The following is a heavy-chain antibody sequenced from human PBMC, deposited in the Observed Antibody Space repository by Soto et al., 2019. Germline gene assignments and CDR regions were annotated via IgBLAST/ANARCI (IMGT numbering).Heavy chain of an antibody. CDR3: ARDSHRGYYTSTTYSAVYYGMDA. CDR1: GYTFTGYY. Sequence: ASVKVSCKASGYTFTGYYMHWVRQAPGQGLEWMGWINPNSGGTNYAQKFQGWVTMTRDTSISTAYMELSRLRSDDTAVYYCARDSHRGYYTSTTYSAVYYGMDAWGQGTTVTVSS. J-gene: IGHJ6*02. CDR2: INPNSGGT. D-gene: IGHD2-2*01. V-gene: IGHV1-2*04.